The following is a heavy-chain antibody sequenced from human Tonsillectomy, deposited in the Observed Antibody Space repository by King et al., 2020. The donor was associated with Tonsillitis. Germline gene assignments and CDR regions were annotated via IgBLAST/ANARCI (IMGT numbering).Heavy chain of an antibody. J-gene: IGHJ4*02. D-gene: IGHD1-26*01. CDR3: ARSVSGSFDY. V-gene: IGHV4-39*01. Sequence: LQLQESGPGVVKPSETLSLTCTVSGGSISSSDHYWAWIRQPPGKGLEWIGYMYYSGTMFYNPSLKSRITISGGTSEHRFSLKLSSVTAADTAVYFCARSVSGSFDYWGQGALVTVSS. CDR1: GGSISSSDHY. CDR2: MYYSGTM.